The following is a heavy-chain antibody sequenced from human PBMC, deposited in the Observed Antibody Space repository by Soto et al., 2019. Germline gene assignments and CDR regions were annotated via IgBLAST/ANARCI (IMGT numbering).Heavy chain of an antibody. J-gene: IGHJ4*02. D-gene: IGHD3-9*01. CDR2: IRSKAYGGTT. Sequence: GGSLRLSCTASGFTFGDYAMSWFRQAPGKGLEWVGFIRSKAYGGTTEYAASVKGRFTISRDDSKSIAYLQMNSLKTEDTAVYYCTAPIIGGYFDWFFPFSSFDYWGQGTLVTVSS. CDR3: TAPIIGGYFDWFFPFSSFDY. V-gene: IGHV3-49*03. CDR1: GFTFGDYA.